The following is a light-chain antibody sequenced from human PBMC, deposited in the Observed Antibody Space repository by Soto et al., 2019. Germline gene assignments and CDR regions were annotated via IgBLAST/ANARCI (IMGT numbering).Light chain of an antibody. J-gene: IGKJ1*01. Sequence: DIQMTQSPSTLSSSVGDRVTITCRASQSISSWLAWYQQKQGKAPQLLIYKASSIESGVTSRFSGSGSGTEFTLSISSLQPDDFATYHCYQNTSYSTFGQGTKVEIK. CDR1: QSISSW. CDR3: YQNTSYST. CDR2: KAS. V-gene: IGKV1-5*03.